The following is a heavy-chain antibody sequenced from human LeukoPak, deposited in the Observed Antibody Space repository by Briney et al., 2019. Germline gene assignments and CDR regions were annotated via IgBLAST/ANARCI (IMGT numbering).Heavy chain of an antibody. V-gene: IGHV3-66*01. Sequence: GGSLRLSCAASGFTVSSNYMSWVRQAPGKGLEWVSVIYSGGSTYYADSVKGRFTISRDNSKNTLYLQMNSLRAEDTAVYYCARVNIVVVPAAMGGGYYYYGMDVWGQGTTVTVSS. D-gene: IGHD2-2*01. J-gene: IGHJ6*02. CDR1: GFTVSSNY. CDR2: IYSGGST. CDR3: ARVNIVVVPAAMGGGYYYYGMDV.